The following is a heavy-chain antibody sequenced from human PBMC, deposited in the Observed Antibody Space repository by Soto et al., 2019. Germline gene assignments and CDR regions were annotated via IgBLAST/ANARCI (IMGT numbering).Heavy chain of an antibody. CDR3: AKTSSGWLYY. Sequence: GGSLRLSCAASGFTFSSNAMSWVRQAPGKGLEWVSSVSSGGGSTYYADSVKGRFTISRDNSKNTLYLQMSSLRAEDTAVYYCAKTSSGWLYYWGHGTLVTSPQ. CDR1: GFTFSSNA. D-gene: IGHD6-19*01. CDR2: VSSGGGST. V-gene: IGHV3-23*01. J-gene: IGHJ4*01.